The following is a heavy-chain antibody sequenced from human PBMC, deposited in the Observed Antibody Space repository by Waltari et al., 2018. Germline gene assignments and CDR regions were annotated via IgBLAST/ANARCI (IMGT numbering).Heavy chain of an antibody. CDR1: GFNFSSYA. CDR3: ARDFGVVIPFDY. V-gene: IGHV3-30*01. Sequence: QVQLVESGGGVVQPGRSLSLSCAASGFNFSSYAMHWVRQAPGKGLEWVAVISYDGSNKYYADSVKGRFTISRDNSKNTLYLQMNSLRAEDTAVYYCARDFGVVIPFDYWGQGTLVTVSS. CDR2: ISYDGSNK. J-gene: IGHJ4*02. D-gene: IGHD3-3*01.